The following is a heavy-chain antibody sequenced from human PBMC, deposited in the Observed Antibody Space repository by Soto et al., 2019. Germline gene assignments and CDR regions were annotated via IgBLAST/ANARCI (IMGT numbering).Heavy chain of an antibody. D-gene: IGHD6-19*01. Sequence: ETLCRTCPVSGGPISSYYWSWIRQPSGKGLEWIGRIYMNGSTNYNPSLKSRVTVSVDTSKSQFSLILNYVTAADTAVYYCVRDGSSGWYYYGMDVWGQGTPVTVSS. V-gene: IGHV4-4*07. CDR2: IYMNGST. CDR3: VRDGSSGWYYYGMDV. CDR1: GGPISSYY. J-gene: IGHJ6*02.